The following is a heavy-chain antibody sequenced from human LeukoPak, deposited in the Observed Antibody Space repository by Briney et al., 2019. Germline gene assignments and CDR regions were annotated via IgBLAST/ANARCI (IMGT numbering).Heavy chain of an antibody. Sequence: ASVKVSCKASGYTFTSYGISWVRQAPGQGLEWMGWISAYNGNTNYAQKLQGRVTMTTDTSTSTAYMELRSLRSDDTAVYYCATARPGYSSGWYRVGLGRDLDYWGQGTLVTVSS. CDR2: ISAYNGNT. J-gene: IGHJ4*02. V-gene: IGHV1-18*01. D-gene: IGHD6-19*01. CDR1: GYTFTSYG. CDR3: ATARPGYSSGWYRVGLGRDLDY.